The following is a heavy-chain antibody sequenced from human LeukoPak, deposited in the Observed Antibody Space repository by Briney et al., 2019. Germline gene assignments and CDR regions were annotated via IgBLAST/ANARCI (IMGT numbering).Heavy chain of an antibody. CDR1: GFPFSTYG. V-gene: IGHV3-23*01. D-gene: IGHD4-17*01. Sequence: QPGGSLRLSCAASGFPFSTYGISWVRQAPGKGLEWVSAITGSGDLAKYADSVRGRFTISRDNSKNTVYLQMNSLTVEDTALYYCTKRITATAPFDSWGQGALVIVSS. CDR3: TKRITATAPFDS. J-gene: IGHJ4*02. CDR2: ITGSGDLA.